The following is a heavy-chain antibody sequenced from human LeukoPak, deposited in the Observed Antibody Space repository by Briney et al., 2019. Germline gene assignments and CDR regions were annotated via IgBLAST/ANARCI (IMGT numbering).Heavy chain of an antibody. J-gene: IGHJ5*02. CDR3: ATATFYATSGYFPS. D-gene: IGHD3-22*01. Sequence: GGSLRLSCAGSGFTFSTNWIHWVRQAPGQGLVWVSGISGDKSHTAYADSVKGRFTISRDNAKNTLHLQMNSLRDEDTAVYYCATATFYATSGYFPSWGQGTLVTVSS. CDR2: ISGDKSHT. V-gene: IGHV3-74*01. CDR1: GFTFSTNW.